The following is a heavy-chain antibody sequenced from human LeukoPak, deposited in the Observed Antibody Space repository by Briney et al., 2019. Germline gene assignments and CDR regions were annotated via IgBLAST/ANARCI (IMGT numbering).Heavy chain of an antibody. CDR2: ISGTSTAI. V-gene: IGHV3-48*02. J-gene: IGHJ3*02. D-gene: IGHD1-26*01. CDR3: ARGGGRSYSDAFDI. CDR1: GFTFSSYW. Sequence: PGGSLRLSCAASGFTFSSYWMHWVRQAPGKGLEWVSFISGTSTAIYYADSVKGRFTISRDIARKSLYLQMNSLRDEDTAVYYCARGGGRSYSDAFDIWGQGTVVTVSS.